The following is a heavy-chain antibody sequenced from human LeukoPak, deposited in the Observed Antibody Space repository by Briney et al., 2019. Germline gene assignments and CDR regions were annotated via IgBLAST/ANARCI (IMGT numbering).Heavy chain of an antibody. V-gene: IGHV4-61*02. D-gene: IGHD3-3*01. CDR1: GGSISSGSYY. Sequence: SETLSLTCTVSGGSISSGSYYWSWIRQPAGKGLEWIGRIYTSGSTNYNPSLKSRVTISVDTSKNQFSLKLSSVTAADTAVYYCARQGGNDDFWSPQYHYCMDVWGKGTTVTVSS. CDR2: IYTSGST. J-gene: IGHJ6*03. CDR3: ARQGGNDDFWSPQYHYCMDV.